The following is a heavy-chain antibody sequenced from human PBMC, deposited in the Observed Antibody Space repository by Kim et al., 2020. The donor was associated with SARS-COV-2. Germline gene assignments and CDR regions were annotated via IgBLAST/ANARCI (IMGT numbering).Heavy chain of an antibody. CDR2: ISSSSSTI. CDR3: ASGGLSTIFGVVPYAHAFDI. V-gene: IGHV3-48*02. J-gene: IGHJ3*02. CDR1: GFTFSSYS. Sequence: GGSLRLSCAASGFTFSSYSMNWVRQAPGKGLEWVSYISSSSSTIYYADSVKGRFTISRDNAKNSLYLQMNSLRDEDTAVYYCASGGLSTIFGVVPYAHAFDIWGQGTMVTVSS. D-gene: IGHD3-3*01.